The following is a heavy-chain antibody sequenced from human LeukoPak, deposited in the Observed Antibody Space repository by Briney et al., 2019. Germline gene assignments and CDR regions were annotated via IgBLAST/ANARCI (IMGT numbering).Heavy chain of an antibody. CDR2: IKQDGSEK. V-gene: IGHV3-7*01. J-gene: IGHJ6*03. D-gene: IGHD6-13*01. Sequence: GGTLRLPCAASGFTFSTYGMSWVRQAPGKGLEWVANIKQDGSEKYYVDSVKGRFTISRDNTKNSLYLLMNSLRAEDTAVYYCARAKAGSSWKGSWKKYYYMDVWGKGTTVTVSS. CDR1: GFTFSTYG. CDR3: ARAKAGSSWKGSWKKYYYMDV.